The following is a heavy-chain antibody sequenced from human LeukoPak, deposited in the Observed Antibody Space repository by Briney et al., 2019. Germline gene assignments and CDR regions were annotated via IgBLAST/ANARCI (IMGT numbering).Heavy chain of an antibody. CDR1: YTFTXXG. CDR2: ISAYNGNT. J-gene: IGHJ5*02. V-gene: IGHV1-18*01. CDR3: GRGNKSFDP. Sequence: YTFTXXGISWVRQAPGQGLEWMGWISAYNGNTNYAQKLQGRVTITTDTSTSTAYMELRSLRSDDTAVYYCGRGNKSFDPWGQGTLVTVSS.